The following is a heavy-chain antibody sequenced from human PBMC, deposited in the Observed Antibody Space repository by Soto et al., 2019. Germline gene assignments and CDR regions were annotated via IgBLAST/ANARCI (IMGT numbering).Heavy chain of an antibody. CDR2: ISSSSSYI. CDR3: ARDFFSDLGIPGEDY. V-gene: IGHV3-21*01. J-gene: IGHJ4*02. CDR1: GFTFSSYS. D-gene: IGHD7-27*01. Sequence: GGSLRLSCAASGFTFSSYSMNWVRQAPGKGLEWVSSISSSSSYIYYADSVKGRFTISRDNAKNSLYLQMNSLRAEDTAVYYCARDFFSDLGIPGEDYWGQGTLVTVSS.